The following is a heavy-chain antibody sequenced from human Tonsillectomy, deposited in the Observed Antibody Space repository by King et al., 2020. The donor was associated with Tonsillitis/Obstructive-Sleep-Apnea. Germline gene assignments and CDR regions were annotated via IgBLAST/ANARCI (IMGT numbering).Heavy chain of an antibody. CDR2: ISAYNGNT. J-gene: IGHJ6*03. V-gene: IGHV1-18*01. D-gene: IGHD3-3*01. Sequence: QLVQSGAEVKKPGASVKVSCKASGYTFTSYGINWVRQAPGQGLEWMGWISAYNGNTNYEQQLQGRVTMTTDTSTSTAYMELRSLRSDDTAVYYCARDGGSGFLEWLSPYYSYYYMDVWGKGTTVTVSS. CDR1: GYTFTSYG. CDR3: ARDGGSGFLEWLSPYYSYYYMDV.